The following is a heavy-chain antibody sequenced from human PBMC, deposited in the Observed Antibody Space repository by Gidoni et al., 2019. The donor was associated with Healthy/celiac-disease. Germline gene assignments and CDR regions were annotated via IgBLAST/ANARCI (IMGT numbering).Heavy chain of an antibody. J-gene: IGHJ6*02. CDR2: ISYDGSNK. V-gene: IGHV3-30*18. D-gene: IGHD3-22*01. CDR3: AKDKGDGYYDTGYSMDV. CDR1: GFTFSSYG. Sequence: QAQLVESGGGVVQPGRSLRLSCAASGFTFSSYGMHWVRQAQGKGLEWVAVISYDGSNKYYADSVKGRFTISRDNSKNTLYLQMNSLRAEDTAVYYCAKDKGDGYYDTGYSMDVWGQGTTVTVSS.